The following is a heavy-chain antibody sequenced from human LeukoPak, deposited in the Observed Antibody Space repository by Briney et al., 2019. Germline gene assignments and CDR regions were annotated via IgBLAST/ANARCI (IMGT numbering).Heavy chain of an antibody. V-gene: IGHV4-59*08. D-gene: IGHD2-15*01. Sequence: PSETLSLTCTVSGGSISSYYWGWIRQPPGKGLEWIGYIYYSGSTNYNPSLKSRVTISVDTSKNQFSLKLSSVTAADTAVYYCASLVSGYCSGGSCSTYYGMDVWGQGTTVTVSS. CDR3: ASLVSGYCSGGSCSTYYGMDV. CDR1: GGSISSYY. CDR2: IYYSGST. J-gene: IGHJ6*02.